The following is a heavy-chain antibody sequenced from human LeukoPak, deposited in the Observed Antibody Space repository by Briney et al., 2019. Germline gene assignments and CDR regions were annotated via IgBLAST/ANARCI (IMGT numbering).Heavy chain of an antibody. CDR3: ARGPRDYYYYGMDV. V-gene: IGHV1-69*04. Sequence: SVKVSCKASGGTFSSYAISWVRQAPGQGLEWMGRIIPILGIANYAQKFQGRVTITADKSMSTAYMELSSLRSEDTAVYYCARGPRDYYYYGMDVWGQGTTVTVSS. CDR2: IIPILGIA. J-gene: IGHJ6*02. CDR1: GGTFSSYA.